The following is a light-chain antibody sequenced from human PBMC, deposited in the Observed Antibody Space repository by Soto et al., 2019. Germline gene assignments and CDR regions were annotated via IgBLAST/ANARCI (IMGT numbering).Light chain of an antibody. Sequence: QSVLTQPASVSGSPGQSITISCTGTTIDVGSYSLVSWYQHHPGKAPQLMIYEASKRPSGVSNRFSGSKSGNTASLTISGLQAEDEADCYCYSYGGSYYVFGTGTKVTVL. CDR3: YSYGGSYYV. J-gene: IGLJ1*01. CDR1: TIDVGSYSL. V-gene: IGLV2-23*01. CDR2: EAS.